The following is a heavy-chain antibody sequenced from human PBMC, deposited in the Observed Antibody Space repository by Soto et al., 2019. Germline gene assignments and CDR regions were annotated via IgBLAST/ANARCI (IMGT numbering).Heavy chain of an antibody. D-gene: IGHD6-13*01. CDR2: IDPSDSYT. J-gene: IGHJ3*02. Sequence: GESLKISCRGSGYSFTSYWISWVRQMPGKGLEWMGRIDPSDSYTNYSPSFQGHVTISADKSISTAYLQWSSLKASDTAMYYCASPRYSSSSTNAFDIWGQGTMVTVSS. CDR1: GYSFTSYW. CDR3: ASPRYSSSSTNAFDI. V-gene: IGHV5-10-1*01.